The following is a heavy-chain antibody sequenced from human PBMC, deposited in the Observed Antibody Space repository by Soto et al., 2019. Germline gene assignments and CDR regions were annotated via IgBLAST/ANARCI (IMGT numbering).Heavy chain of an antibody. D-gene: IGHD2-2*01. CDR1: EFTFGSHS. CDR3: ALDSDIVVVPAAMKTGGFDP. Sequence: PGGPLRHCCAASEFTFGSHSINWVRQATRKRLKWVSSISSSSSYIYYADSVKGRFTISRDNAKNSLYLQMNSLRAEDTAVYYCALDSDIVVVPAAMKTGGFDPWGQGTLVPVSS. CDR2: ISSSSSYI. J-gene: IGHJ5*02. V-gene: IGHV3-21*01.